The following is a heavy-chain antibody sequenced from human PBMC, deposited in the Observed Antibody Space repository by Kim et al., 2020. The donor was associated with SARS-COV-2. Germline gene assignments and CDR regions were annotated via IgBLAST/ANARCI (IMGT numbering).Heavy chain of an antibody. D-gene: IGHD6-19*01. J-gene: IGHJ1*01. CDR1: GFTFGSYW. V-gene: IGHV3-7*03. CDR3: ARTVTGTTESFEY. Sequence: GGSLRLSCAASGFTFGSYWMTWVRQAPGKGLEWVANIKQDGSQKYYVDSVKGRFTISRDDAKNSLYLQMNSLRAEDMAVYYCARTVTGTTESFEYWGQGT. CDR2: IKQDGSQK.